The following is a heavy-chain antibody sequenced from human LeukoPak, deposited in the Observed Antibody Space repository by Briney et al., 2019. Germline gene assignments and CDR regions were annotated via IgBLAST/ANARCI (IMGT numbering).Heavy chain of an antibody. CDR2: IYYSGST. V-gene: IGHV4-59*01. D-gene: IGHD6-6*01. CDR1: GGSISSYY. Sequence: SETLSLTCTVSGGSISSYYWSWIRQPPGKGLEWIGYIYYSGSTNYNPSLKSRVTISVDTSKNQFSLKLSSVTAADTAVYYCARARGSSLNYYYYYMDVWGKGTTVTVSS. J-gene: IGHJ6*03. CDR3: ARARGSSLNYYYYYMDV.